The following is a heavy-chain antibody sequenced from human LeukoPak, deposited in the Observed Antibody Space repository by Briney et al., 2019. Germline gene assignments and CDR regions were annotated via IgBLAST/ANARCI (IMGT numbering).Heavy chain of an antibody. D-gene: IGHD5-18*01. J-gene: IGHJ4*02. CDR2: NSKDGSKK. CDR1: GFSLSTYA. CDR3: ARDPGYAYNHFDY. V-gene: IGHV3-30*04. Sequence: GTSLRLSCAASGFSLSTYAMHWVRQAPGKGLEWVAVNSKDGSKKYYAESVKGRFTISRDTSKNTLYLQMNSLRPEDTAAYYCARDPGYAYNHFDYWGQGTLVTVSS.